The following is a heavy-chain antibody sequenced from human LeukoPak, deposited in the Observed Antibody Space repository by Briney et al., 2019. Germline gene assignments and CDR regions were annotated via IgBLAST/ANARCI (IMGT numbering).Heavy chain of an antibody. CDR2: IYYSGIT. V-gene: IGHV4-61*01. CDR1: GGSISSSNW. J-gene: IGHJ5*02. Sequence: PSETLSLTCAVSGGSISSSNWWSWIRQPPGKGLEWIGYIYYSGITNYNPSLKSRVTISVDTSKNQFSLKLSSVTAADTAVYYFAKVGTENWFDPWGQGTLVTVSS. CDR3: AKVGTENWFDP.